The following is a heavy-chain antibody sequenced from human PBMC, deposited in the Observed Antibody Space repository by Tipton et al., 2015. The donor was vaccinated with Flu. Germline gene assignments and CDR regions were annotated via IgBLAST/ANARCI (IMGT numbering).Heavy chain of an antibody. Sequence: TLSLTCAVYGGSFSGYYWSWIRQPPGKGLEWIGEINHSGSTNYNPSLKSRVTISVDTSKNQFSLKLSSVTAADTAVYYCARLGSGRSYWGQGTLVTVSS. J-gene: IGHJ4*02. CDR3: ARLGSGRSY. V-gene: IGHV4-34*01. CDR2: INHSGST. D-gene: IGHD6-19*01. CDR1: GGSFSGYY.